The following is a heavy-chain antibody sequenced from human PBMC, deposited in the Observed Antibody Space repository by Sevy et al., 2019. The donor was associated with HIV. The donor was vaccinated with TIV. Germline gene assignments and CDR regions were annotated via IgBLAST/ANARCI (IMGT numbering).Heavy chain of an antibody. CDR1: GGSFSSFY. V-gene: IGHV4-34*01. J-gene: IGHJ4*02. D-gene: IGHD3-10*01. CDR3: ARGGDYLLVDY. CDR2: INHSGST. Sequence: SETLSLTCTVSGGSFSSFYWSWIRQPPGKGLQWIGEINHSGSTNYNSSLESRVTISVDTSKNQFSLKLTSVTAADTAVYYCARGGDYLLVDYWGQGTLVTVSS.